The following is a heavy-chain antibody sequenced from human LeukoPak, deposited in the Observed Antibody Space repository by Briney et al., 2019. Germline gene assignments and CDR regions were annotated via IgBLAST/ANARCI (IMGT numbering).Heavy chain of an antibody. Sequence: SETLSLTCAVYGGSFSGYYWSWIRQPPGKGLEWIGEINHSGSTNYNPSLKGRVTVSVDTSKNQFSLKLNSVTAADTAVYYCARDCSSSSCYLDYWSQGTLVTVSS. CDR1: GGSFSGYY. D-gene: IGHD2-2*01. CDR2: INHSGST. V-gene: IGHV4-34*01. CDR3: ARDCSSSSCYLDY. J-gene: IGHJ4*02.